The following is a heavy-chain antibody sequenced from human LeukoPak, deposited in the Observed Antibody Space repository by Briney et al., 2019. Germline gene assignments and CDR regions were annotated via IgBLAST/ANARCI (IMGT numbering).Heavy chain of an antibody. CDR3: ARAPHRSGWFSWFDL. Sequence: ASVKVSCKASGYTFTSYYMHWVRQAPGQGLEWRGIINPSGGSTSYAQKFQCRVTMTRDMSTSTVYMKLSSLRSEDTAMYYCARAPHRSGWFSWFDLWGQGTLVTVSS. CDR1: GYTFTSYY. V-gene: IGHV1-46*01. CDR2: INPSGGST. J-gene: IGHJ5*02. D-gene: IGHD6-19*01.